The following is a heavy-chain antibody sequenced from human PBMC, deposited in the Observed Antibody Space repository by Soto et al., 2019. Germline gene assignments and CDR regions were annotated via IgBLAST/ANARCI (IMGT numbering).Heavy chain of an antibody. D-gene: IGHD3-9*01. V-gene: IGHV3-11*01. CDR1: GFTFSIYY. CDR3: ARDGVDYDILTGYYHHYYGMDV. Sequence: PAGSLGLSCAASGFTFSIYYMSWIRQAPGKGLEWVSYISSSGSTIYYADSVKGRFTISRDNAKNSLYLQMNSLRAEDTAVYYCARDGVDYDILTGYYHHYYGMDVWGQGTTVTGSS. CDR2: ISSSGSTI. J-gene: IGHJ6*02.